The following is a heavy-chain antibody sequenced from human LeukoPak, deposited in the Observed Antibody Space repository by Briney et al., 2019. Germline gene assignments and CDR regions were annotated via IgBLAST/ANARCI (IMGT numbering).Heavy chain of an antibody. Sequence: PGGSLRLSCAASGFTFSNYAMNWVRQAPGKGLEWVSAISGSGGSTYYADSVKGRFTISRDNSKNTLYLQMNSLRAEDTAVYYCAKSRYTRGWFNYWGQGTLVTVSS. CDR2: ISGSGGST. CDR3: AKSRYTRGWFNY. J-gene: IGHJ4*02. D-gene: IGHD6-19*01. V-gene: IGHV3-23*01. CDR1: GFTFSNYA.